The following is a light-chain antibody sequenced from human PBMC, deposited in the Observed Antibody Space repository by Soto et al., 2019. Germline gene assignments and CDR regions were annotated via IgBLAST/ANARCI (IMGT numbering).Light chain of an antibody. CDR3: QQYGRSPLT. Sequence: DIVLTQSPGTLSLSPGERATLSCRARQSVSSSSLAWYQQKPGQAPRLLIYGASSRATGIPDRFSGSGSGTDFTLTISRLEPEDFAVYHCQQYGRSPLTFGGGTKVEIK. V-gene: IGKV3-20*01. CDR2: GAS. J-gene: IGKJ4*01. CDR1: QSVSSSS.